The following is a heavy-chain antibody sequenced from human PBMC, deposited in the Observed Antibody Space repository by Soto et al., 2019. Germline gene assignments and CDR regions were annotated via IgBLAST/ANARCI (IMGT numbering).Heavy chain of an antibody. D-gene: IGHD1-26*01. J-gene: IGHJ4*02. CDR2: ISYDGSYT. CDR3: AKDLREGIVGASYFDY. CDR1: GFTFRNYG. V-gene: IGHV3-30*18. Sequence: QVQLVESGGGVVQPGRSLRLSCAASGFTFRNYGMHWVRQARGKGLEWVAFISYDGSYTNYGDSVKGRFTISRDNSKNTLHLQMNSLRAEDTAVIHCAKDLREGIVGASYFDYWGQGTLVTVSS.